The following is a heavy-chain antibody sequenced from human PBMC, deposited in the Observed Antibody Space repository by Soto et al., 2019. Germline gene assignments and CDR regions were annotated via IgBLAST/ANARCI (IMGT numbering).Heavy chain of an antibody. CDR3: TRRNGDHGDLFDY. CDR2: ITSKGSNYAT. D-gene: IGHD4-17*01. CDR1: GFTFSGST. V-gene: IGHV3-73*02. J-gene: IGHJ4*02. Sequence: EVQLVESGGGLGQPGGSLKVSCAASGFTFSGSTMHWVRQPSGKGLEWVGHITSKGSNYATAYGASVKGRFTISRDDSKNTTYLQMNNLKTEDTAVYFCTRRNGDHGDLFDYWGQGTLVTVSS.